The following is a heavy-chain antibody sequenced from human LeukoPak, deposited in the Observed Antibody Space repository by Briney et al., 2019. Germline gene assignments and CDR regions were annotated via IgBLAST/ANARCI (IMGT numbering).Heavy chain of an antibody. CDR2: INQDGGTT. Sequence: GGALTLASTTTGCASSRVWMRFFREAAWRGTEWVANINQDGGTTYYVASVKGRFTISRDNAKNSLSLQMSSLRAEDTAVYYCTKDRQGPNQYHMDVWGKGTTVTVSS. V-gene: IGHV3-7*01. J-gene: IGHJ6*03. CDR3: TKDRQGPNQYHMDV. CDR1: GCASSRVW.